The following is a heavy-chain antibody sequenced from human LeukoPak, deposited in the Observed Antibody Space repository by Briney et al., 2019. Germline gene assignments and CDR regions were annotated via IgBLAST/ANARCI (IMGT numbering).Heavy chain of an antibody. V-gene: IGHV3-21*01. CDR1: AFSLNAYN. CDR2: ISHSGYDI. Sequence: TGGSLRLSCAASAFSLNAYNMNWVRQAPGKGLEWVSSISHSGYDIYYADSVKGRFTISRDNAKNSLSLQMNNLRIDDTAVYYCANHLACGSTTCPSFDHWGQGTLVTVSS. CDR3: ANHLACGSTTCPSFDH. J-gene: IGHJ4*02. D-gene: IGHD2-2*01.